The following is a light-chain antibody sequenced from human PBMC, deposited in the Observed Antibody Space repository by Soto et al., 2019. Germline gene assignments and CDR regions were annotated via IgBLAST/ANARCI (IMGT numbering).Light chain of an antibody. CDR3: QSYDNSLLAYV. CDR2: AND. Sequence: QSVLTQPPSVSGAPGQRLTISCAWTSSNIGAGFDVHWYQQLPGTAPKLLIYANDDRPSGVPDRFSGSTSGTSASLAITGLQAEDAADYYCQSYDNSLLAYVFGGGTKVTVL. J-gene: IGLJ2*01. V-gene: IGLV1-40*01. CDR1: SSNIGAGFD.